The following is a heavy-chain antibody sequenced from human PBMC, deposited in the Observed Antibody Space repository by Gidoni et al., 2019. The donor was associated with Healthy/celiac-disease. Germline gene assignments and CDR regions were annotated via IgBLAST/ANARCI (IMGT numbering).Heavy chain of an antibody. CDR3: ARGHDGSRSGYYYGNNWFDP. CDR2: INHNGST. V-gene: IGHV4-34*01. CDR1: GGSFSGYY. Sequence: QVQLQQWGAGLLKPSETLSLTCAVYGGSFSGYYWRWIRQPPGKGLEWIGEINHNGSTNYNPSLKSRVTISVDTSKNQFSLKLSSVTAADTAVYYCARGHDGSRSGYYYGNNWFDPWGQGTLVTVSS. J-gene: IGHJ5*02. D-gene: IGHD3-22*01.